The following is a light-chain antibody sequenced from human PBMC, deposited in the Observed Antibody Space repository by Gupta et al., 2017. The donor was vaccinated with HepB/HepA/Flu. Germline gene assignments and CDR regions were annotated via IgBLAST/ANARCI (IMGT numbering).Light chain of an antibody. CDR1: SNHVGSYDF. Sequence: QAARTRLACVSGSPGQSITISCPGTSNHVGSYDFVSWYQHHPGKAPKLMIYDVTKRPSGVSNRFSGSKSGNTASLTISGLQAEDEADYYCCSYAGSGTFYVFGTGTKVTVL. CDR2: DVT. J-gene: IGLJ1*01. V-gene: IGLV2-23*02. CDR3: CSYAGSGTFYV.